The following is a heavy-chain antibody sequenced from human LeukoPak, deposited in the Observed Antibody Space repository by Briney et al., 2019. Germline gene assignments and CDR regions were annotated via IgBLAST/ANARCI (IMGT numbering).Heavy chain of an antibody. J-gene: IGHJ4*02. CDR2: INWYGGST. D-gene: IGHD3-22*01. CDR1: GFTFGDYG. CDR3: ARDGYDSSGYYD. V-gene: IGHV3-20*04. Sequence: PGGSLSLSCAASGFTFGDYGMSWVRQAAGKGLEWVSGINWYGGSTGYADSVKGRFTISRDNAKNSLYLQMNSLRAEDMALYYCARDGYDSSGYYDWGQGTLVTVSS.